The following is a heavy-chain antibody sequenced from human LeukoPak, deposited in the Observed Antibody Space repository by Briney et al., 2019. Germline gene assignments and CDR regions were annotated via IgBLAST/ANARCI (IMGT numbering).Heavy chain of an antibody. V-gene: IGHV4-34*01. CDR1: GGSFSGYY. J-gene: IGHJ3*02. CDR2: INHSGST. CDR3: AKAPRGAFDI. D-gene: IGHD3-10*01. Sequence: PSETLSLTCAVYGGSFSGYYWSWIRQPPGKGLEWIGEINHSGSTNYNPSLKSRVTISVDTSKNQFSLKLSSVTAADTAVYYCAKAPRGAFDIWGQGTMVTVSS.